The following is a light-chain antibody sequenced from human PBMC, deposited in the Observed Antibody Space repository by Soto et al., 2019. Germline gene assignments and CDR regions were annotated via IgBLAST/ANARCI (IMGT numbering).Light chain of an antibody. CDR2: KVS. J-gene: IGLJ1*01. V-gene: IGLV2-23*02. CDR3: CSYAGSNWGYV. CDR1: TSDIGSYHL. Sequence: QSALTQPASVSGSPGQSITISCTGTTSDIGSYHLVSWYQHQSGKAPKLTISKVSQWPSGVSARFSASKSGNTASLTISGLQAEDEADYYCCSYAGSNWGYVFGTGTKVTVL.